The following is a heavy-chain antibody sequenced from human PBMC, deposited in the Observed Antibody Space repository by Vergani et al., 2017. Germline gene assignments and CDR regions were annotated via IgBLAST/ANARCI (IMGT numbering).Heavy chain of an antibody. V-gene: IGHV3-7*01. J-gene: IGHJ4*02. D-gene: IGHD6-19*01. CDR3: AKDSRPYSSGWYYFDY. CDR2: IKQDGSEK. Sequence: EVQLVESGGGLVQPGGSLRLSCAASGFTFSSYWMSWVRQAPGKGLEWVANIKQDGSEKYYADSVKGRFTISRDNSKNTLYLQMNSLRAEDTAVYYCAKDSRPYSSGWYYFDYWGQGTLVTVSS. CDR1: GFTFSSYW.